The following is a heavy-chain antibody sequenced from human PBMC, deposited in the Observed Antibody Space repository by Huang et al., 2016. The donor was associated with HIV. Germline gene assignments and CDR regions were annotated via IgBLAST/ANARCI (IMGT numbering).Heavy chain of an antibody. J-gene: IGHJ4*02. Sequence: QVQLVESGGGVVQPGRSLRISCAASGFTFSSYGMHWVRQAPGKGLGWGAVISYDAKTKYYADSVKGRFSISRDNSKTTVYLQLNSLRLEDTAVYYCAKGGSAAAVLDFWGQGTLVTVSS. V-gene: IGHV3-30*18. CDR1: GFTFSSYG. D-gene: IGHD6-13*01. CDR2: ISYDAKTK. CDR3: AKGGSAAAVLDF.